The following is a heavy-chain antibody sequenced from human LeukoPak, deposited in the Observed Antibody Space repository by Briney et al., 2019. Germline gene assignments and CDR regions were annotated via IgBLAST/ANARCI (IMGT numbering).Heavy chain of an antibody. CDR1: GYTFTGYY. V-gene: IGHV1-2*06. CDR2: VNPNNGVP. CDR3: AREVRYSSSYYGRFDP. D-gene: IGHD3-22*01. Sequence: ASVKVSCKASGYTFTGYYMHWVRQAPGQGLEWMGRVNPNNGVPNYAQKFQGRVTMTRDTAISTFYMELTSLRSDDTAVYFCAREVRYSSSYYGRFDPWGQGTLVIVSS. J-gene: IGHJ5*02.